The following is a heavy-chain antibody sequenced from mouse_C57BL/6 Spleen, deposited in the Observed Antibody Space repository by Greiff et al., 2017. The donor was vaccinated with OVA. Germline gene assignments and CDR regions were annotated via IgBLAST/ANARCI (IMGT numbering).Heavy chain of an antibody. CDR1: GYTFTDYN. J-gene: IGHJ4*01. V-gene: IGHV1-22*01. D-gene: IGHD1-1*01. CDR2: INPNNGGT. Sequence: VQLKQSGPELVKPGASVKMSCKASGYTFTDYNMHWVKQSHGKSLEWIGYINPNNGGTSYNQKFKGKATLTVNKSSSTAYMELRSLTSEDSAVYYCARPYYYGRNYYAMDYWGQGTSVTVSS. CDR3: ARPYYYGRNYYAMDY.